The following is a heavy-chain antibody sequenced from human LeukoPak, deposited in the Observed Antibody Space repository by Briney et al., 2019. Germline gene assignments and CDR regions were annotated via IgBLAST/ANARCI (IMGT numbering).Heavy chain of an antibody. CDR2: INWDGGST. Sequence: GGSLRLSCAASGFTFDDYTMHWVRQAPGKGLEWVSLINWDGGSTYYADSVKGRFTISRDNSKNSLSLQMNSLRTEDSAWYYCAKSSSTYYYYMDVWGKGTTVTVSS. CDR3: AKSSSTYYYYMDV. D-gene: IGHD6-6*01. J-gene: IGHJ6*03. CDR1: GFTFDDYT. V-gene: IGHV3-43*01.